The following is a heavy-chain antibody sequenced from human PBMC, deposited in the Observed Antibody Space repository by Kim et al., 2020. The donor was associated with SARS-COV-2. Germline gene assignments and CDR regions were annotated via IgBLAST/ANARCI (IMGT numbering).Heavy chain of an antibody. Sequence: ASVKVSCKASGYTFTGYYMHWVRQAPGQGLEWMGRINPNSGGTNYAQKFQGRVTMTRDTSISTAYMELSRLRSDDTAVYYCARERPAAAGSVCHWFDPWGQGTLVTVSS. J-gene: IGHJ5*02. CDR2: INPNSGGT. CDR3: ARERPAAAGSVCHWFDP. D-gene: IGHD6-13*01. V-gene: IGHV1-2*06. CDR1: GYTFTGYY.